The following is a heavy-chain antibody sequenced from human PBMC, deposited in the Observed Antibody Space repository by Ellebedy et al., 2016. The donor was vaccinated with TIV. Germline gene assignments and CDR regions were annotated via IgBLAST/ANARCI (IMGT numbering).Heavy chain of an antibody. CDR2: IYYTGNT. CDR1: GVSITNNY. D-gene: IGHD4-23*01. J-gene: IGHJ5*02. Sequence: SETLSLXXTVSGVSITNNYWSWIRQPPGKGLEWIAYIYYTGNTEYNPSLKSRVTISVDTSKNQFSLKLNSVTAADTAVYYCASYDYGGNSPFDPWGQGTLVTASS. CDR3: ASYDYGGNSPFDP. V-gene: IGHV4-59*01.